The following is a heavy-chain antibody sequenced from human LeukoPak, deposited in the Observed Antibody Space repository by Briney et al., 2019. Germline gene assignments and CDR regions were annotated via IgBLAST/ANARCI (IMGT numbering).Heavy chain of an antibody. D-gene: IGHD3-10*01. Sequence: ASVKVSCKASGYSFNDYYLHWVRQAPGQGLEWMAWINPNCGVTNYAQKFQGWVTMTRDTSISTAYMELSRLTSDDTAVYYCARMGDSGSYGFDIWGQGTMVTVSS. CDR2: INPNCGVT. CDR3: ARMGDSGSYGFDI. V-gene: IGHV1-2*04. CDR1: GYSFNDYY. J-gene: IGHJ3*02.